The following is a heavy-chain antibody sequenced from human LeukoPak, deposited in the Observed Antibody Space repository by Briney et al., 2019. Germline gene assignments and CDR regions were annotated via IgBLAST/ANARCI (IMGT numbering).Heavy chain of an antibody. J-gene: IGHJ6*02. V-gene: IGHV3-11*01. CDR1: GFTFSDYY. CDR3: ARGDCSSTSCYSYYYYYGMDV. Sequence: PGGFLRLSCAASGFTFSDYYMSWIRQAPGRGLEWVSYISSSGSTIYYADSVKGRFTISRDNAKNSLYLQMNSLRAEDTAVYYCARGDCSSTSCYSYYYYYGMDVWGQGTTVTVSS. CDR2: ISSSGSTI. D-gene: IGHD2-2*02.